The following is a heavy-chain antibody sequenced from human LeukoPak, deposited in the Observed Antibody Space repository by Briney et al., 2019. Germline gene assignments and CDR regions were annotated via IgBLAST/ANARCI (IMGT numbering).Heavy chain of an antibody. J-gene: IGHJ4*02. Sequence: SETLSLTCTVSGGSISSSSYYWGWIRQPPGKGLEWIGSIYYSGSTYYNPSLKSRVTISVDTSKNQFSLKLSSVTAADTAVYYCARELLYSGSPKYYFDYWGQGTLVTVSS. D-gene: IGHD1-26*01. CDR2: IYYSGST. V-gene: IGHV4-39*07. CDR3: ARELLYSGSPKYYFDY. CDR1: GGSISSSSYY.